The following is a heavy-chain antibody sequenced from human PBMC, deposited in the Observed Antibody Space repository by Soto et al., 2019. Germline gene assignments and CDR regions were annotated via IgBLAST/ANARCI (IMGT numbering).Heavy chain of an antibody. J-gene: IGHJ3*02. CDR3: VRQEGYSSGWYGFPSI. CDR2: IDPSDSYT. V-gene: IGHV5-10-1*01. CDR1: GYSFTSYW. D-gene: IGHD6-19*01. Sequence: GESLKISCKGSGYSFTSYWISWVRQMSGKGLEWMGRIDPSDSYTNYSPSFQGHVTILVDKSNTTAYLQWSSLKTSDTAIYYCVRQEGYSSGWYGFPSIWGQGTLVTVS.